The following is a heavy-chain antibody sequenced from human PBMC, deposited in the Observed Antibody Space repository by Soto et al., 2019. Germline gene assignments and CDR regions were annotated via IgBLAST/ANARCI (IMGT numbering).Heavy chain of an antibody. CDR2: IIPIFGTA. CDR1: GGTFSSYA. V-gene: IGHV1-69*06. D-gene: IGHD3-10*01. CDR3: ARVDRDTMVRAYYYYYYGMDV. J-gene: IGHJ6*02. Sequence: SVKVSCKAAGGTFSSYAISWVRQAPGQGLEWMGGIIPIFGTANYAQKFQGRVTITADKSTSTAYMELSSLRSEDTAVYYCARVDRDTMVRAYYYYYYGMDVWGQGTTVTVSS.